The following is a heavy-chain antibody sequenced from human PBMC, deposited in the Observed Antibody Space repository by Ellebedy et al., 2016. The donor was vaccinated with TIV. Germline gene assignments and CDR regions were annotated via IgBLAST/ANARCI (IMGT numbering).Heavy chain of an antibody. CDR3: SRHVAGATGSYFDY. D-gene: IGHD1-26*01. CDR2: INAYNGNR. J-gene: IGHJ4*02. CDR1: GYTFTSYG. Sequence: AASVKVSCKSSGYTFTSYGITWVRQAPGQGLEWMGWINAYNGNRKYAQKFQGRVTMTTDTSTRTAYMELRSLRSDDTGMYYCSRHVAGATGSYFDYWGKGALVTVSS. V-gene: IGHV1-18*04.